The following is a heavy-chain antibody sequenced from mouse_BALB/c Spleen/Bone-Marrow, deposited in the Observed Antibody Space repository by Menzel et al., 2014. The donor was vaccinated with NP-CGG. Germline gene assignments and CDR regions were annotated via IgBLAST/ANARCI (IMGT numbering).Heavy chain of an antibody. V-gene: IGHV14-3*02. D-gene: IGHD2-10*01. CDR3: ARAYYGNYPYVMDY. J-gene: IGHJ4*01. CDR2: IDPANGFA. CDR1: GFNIKDTY. Sequence: EVQLQQSGAELVKPGASVKLSCTASGFNIKDTYIHWVNQRPEQGLEWIGRIDPANGFAKYDPKFQGEATITADTSSNTAYLHLSSLTSEDTAVYYCARAYYGNYPYVMDYWGQGTSVTVSS.